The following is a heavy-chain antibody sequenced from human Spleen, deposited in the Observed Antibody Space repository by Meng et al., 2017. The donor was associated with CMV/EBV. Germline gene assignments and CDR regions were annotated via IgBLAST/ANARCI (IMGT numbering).Heavy chain of an antibody. D-gene: IGHD2-15*01. Sequence: VQLVGSGGGVVQPGRSLRLSCAASGFTFSSYAMHWVRQAPGKGLEWVAVISYDGSNKYYADSVKGRFTISRDNSKNTLYLQMNSLRAEDTAVYYCARVGVGYWGQGTLVTVSS. CDR3: ARVGVGY. CDR1: GFTFSSYA. J-gene: IGHJ4*02. CDR2: ISYDGSNK. V-gene: IGHV3-30-3*01.